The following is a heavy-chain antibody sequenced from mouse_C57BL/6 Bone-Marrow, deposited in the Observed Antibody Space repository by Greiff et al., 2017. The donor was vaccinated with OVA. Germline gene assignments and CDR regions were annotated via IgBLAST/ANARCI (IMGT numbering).Heavy chain of an antibody. V-gene: IGHV1-69*01. Sequence: QVQLQQPGAELVMPGASVKLSCKASGYTFTSYWMHWVKQRPGQGLEWIGEIDPSDSYTNYNQKFKGKSTLTVDKSSSTAYMQLSSLTSEDSAVYYCARGDYYYGRFFYWYFDVWGTGTTVTVSS. D-gene: IGHD1-1*01. CDR3: ARGDYYYGRFFYWYFDV. CDR2: IDPSDSYT. J-gene: IGHJ1*03. CDR1: GYTFTSYW.